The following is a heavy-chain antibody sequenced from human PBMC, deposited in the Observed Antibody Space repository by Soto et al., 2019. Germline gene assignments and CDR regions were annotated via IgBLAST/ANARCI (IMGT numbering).Heavy chain of an antibody. CDR2: TYYRSKWYN. Sequence: QTLSLTCAISGDSVSSNSAAWNWIRQSPSRGLEWLGRTYYRSKWYNDYAVSVKSRITINPDTSKNQFSLQLNSVTPEDTAVYYCARDLDFGDTAMVIGAFDIWGQGTMVTVSS. V-gene: IGHV6-1*01. J-gene: IGHJ3*02. D-gene: IGHD5-18*01. CDR1: GDSVSSNSAA. CDR3: ARDLDFGDTAMVIGAFDI.